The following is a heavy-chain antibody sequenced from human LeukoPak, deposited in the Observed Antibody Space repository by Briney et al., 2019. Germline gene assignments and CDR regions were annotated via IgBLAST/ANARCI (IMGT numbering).Heavy chain of an antibody. V-gene: IGHV1-2*06. J-gene: IGHJ5*02. Sequence: ASVKVSCKASGYTFTGYYMNWVRQAPGQGLEWMGRINPNSGGTNYAQKFQGRVTMTRDTSISTAYMELSRLRSDDTAVYYCARDSSSSWWFDPWGQGTLVTVSS. CDR1: GYTFTGYY. D-gene: IGHD6-6*01. CDR3: ARDSSSSWWFDP. CDR2: INPNSGGT.